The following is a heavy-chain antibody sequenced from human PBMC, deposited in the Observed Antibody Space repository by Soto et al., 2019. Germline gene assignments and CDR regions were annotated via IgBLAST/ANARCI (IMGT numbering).Heavy chain of an antibody. Sequence: QVQLQQWGAGLLKPSETLSLNCAVNGGSLSGYYWSWIRQPPGKGLEWIGEIKDGGYTNYSPSLKIRATISSDTSNHQCALRLNSVTAADTGLYYCARGQEGVVATHWDQGALVTVSS. D-gene: IGHD5-12*01. CDR3: ARGQEGVVATH. CDR1: GGSLSGYY. J-gene: IGHJ4*02. CDR2: IKDGGYT. V-gene: IGHV4-34*01.